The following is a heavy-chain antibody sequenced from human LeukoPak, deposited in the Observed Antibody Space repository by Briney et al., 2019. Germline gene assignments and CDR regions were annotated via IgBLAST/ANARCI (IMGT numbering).Heavy chain of an antibody. J-gene: IGHJ4*02. CDR2: IYYSGST. Sequence: SETLSLTCTVSGGSISSYYWSWIRQPPGRGLEWIGYIYYSGSTNYNPSLKSRVTISVDTSKNQFSLKLSSVTAADTAVYYCAGSLGYCSSTSCSYFDYWGQGTLVTVSS. CDR3: AGSLGYCSSTSCSYFDY. V-gene: IGHV4-59*01. CDR1: GGSISSYY. D-gene: IGHD2-2*01.